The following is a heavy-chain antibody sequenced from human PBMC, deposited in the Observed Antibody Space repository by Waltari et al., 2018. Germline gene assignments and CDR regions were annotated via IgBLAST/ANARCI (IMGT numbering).Heavy chain of an antibody. CDR2: IIPNLGIA. D-gene: IGHD2-8*02. Sequence: QVQLVQSGAEVKKPGSSVKVSCKASGGTFSSYAISWVRQAPGHGLEWMGGIIPNLGIANYAQKFQGRVTITADESPSTADMELSSLRSEDMAVYYCARQPYCTGGVCYWEGAFDYWGQGTLVTVSS. J-gene: IGHJ4*02. V-gene: IGHV1-69*04. CDR1: GGTFSSYA. CDR3: ARQPYCTGGVCYWEGAFDY.